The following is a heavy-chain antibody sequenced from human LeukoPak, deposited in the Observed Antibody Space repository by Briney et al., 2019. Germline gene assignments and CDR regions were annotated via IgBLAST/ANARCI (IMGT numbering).Heavy chain of an antibody. Sequence: RASVKVSCKASGYTFTSYDINWVRQAPGQRLEWMGWINAGNGNTKYSQKFQGRVSITRDTSASTAYMELSSLRSEDTAVYYCARVEMATITIRGSFDYWGQGTLVAVSS. J-gene: IGHJ4*02. CDR3: ARVEMATITIRGSFDY. CDR2: INAGNGNT. D-gene: IGHD5-24*01. V-gene: IGHV1-3*01. CDR1: GYTFTSYD.